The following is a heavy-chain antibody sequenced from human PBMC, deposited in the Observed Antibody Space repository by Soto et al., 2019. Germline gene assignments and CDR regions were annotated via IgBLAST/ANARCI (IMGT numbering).Heavy chain of an antibody. CDR3: ASLTSGAFDF. Sequence: QVHLVQSGAEVKKPGASVKVSCKASGYTFTRYTITWVRQAPGQGLEWMGWISAYNAKTNYAQKFQGRVTMTTDTSTNTAYMELRSLRSADTAIFYCASLTSGAFDFWGQGTMVTVSS. J-gene: IGHJ3*01. D-gene: IGHD3-9*01. CDR1: GYTFTRYT. V-gene: IGHV1-18*01. CDR2: ISAYNAKT.